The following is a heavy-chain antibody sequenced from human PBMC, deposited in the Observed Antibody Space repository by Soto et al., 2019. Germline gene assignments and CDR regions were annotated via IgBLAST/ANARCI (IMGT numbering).Heavy chain of an antibody. V-gene: IGHV5-51*01. J-gene: IGHJ4*02. CDR1: GYTFSKYW. D-gene: IGHD3-10*01. Sequence: GESLKLSCKGSGYTFSKYWIGWVRQTPGKGLEWMGMIYPGDSDARYSPSFEGQVTFSVDKSINTAYLQWNSLKASDTAMHYCARQGGEYNTMSDYWGQGTMVTVYS. CDR3: ARQGGEYNTMSDY. CDR2: IYPGDSDA.